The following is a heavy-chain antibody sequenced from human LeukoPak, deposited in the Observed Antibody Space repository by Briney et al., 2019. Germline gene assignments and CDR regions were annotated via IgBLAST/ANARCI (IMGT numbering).Heavy chain of an antibody. CDR2: IYNDGGT. D-gene: IGHD3-16*01. CDR1: GFTVSTNY. V-gene: IGHV3-53*01. Sequence: PGGSLRLSCAASGFTVSTNYMSWVRQAPGKGPEWVSVIYNDGGTDYADSVKGRFIISRDNSKNTVYLQMNSLRVDDTAVYYCARERGSLAYWGQGTLVTVSS. J-gene: IGHJ4*02. CDR3: ARERGSLAY.